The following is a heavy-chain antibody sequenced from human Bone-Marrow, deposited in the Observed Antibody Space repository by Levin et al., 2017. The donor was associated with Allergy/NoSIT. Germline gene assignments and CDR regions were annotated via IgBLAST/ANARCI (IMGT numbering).Heavy chain of an antibody. J-gene: IGHJ4*02. Sequence: GESLKISCVASGFTFRDYSMTWVRQAPGKGLEWVSYITSTSGTIYYADSVKGRFIISRDNAKNSLYLQMNSLRVEDTAVYYCARDSGITGADDYWGQGILVTVSS. D-gene: IGHD6-13*01. CDR1: GFTFRDYS. CDR3: ARDSGITGADDY. CDR2: ITSTSGTI. V-gene: IGHV3-48*01.